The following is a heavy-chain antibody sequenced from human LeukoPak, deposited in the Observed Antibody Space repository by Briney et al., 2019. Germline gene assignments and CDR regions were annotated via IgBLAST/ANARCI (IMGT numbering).Heavy chain of an antibody. CDR3: AKALRAYGGNSPYYYYAMDV. Sequence: PGGSLRLSCAASGFTFSSYAMHWVRQAPGKGLEWVAVISYDGSNKYYADSVKGRFTISRDNSKNTLYLQMNSLRAEDTAVYYCAKALRAYGGNSPYYYYAMDVWGQGTTVTVSS. V-gene: IGHV3-30-3*01. CDR2: ISYDGSNK. CDR1: GFTFSSYA. D-gene: IGHD4-23*01. J-gene: IGHJ6*02.